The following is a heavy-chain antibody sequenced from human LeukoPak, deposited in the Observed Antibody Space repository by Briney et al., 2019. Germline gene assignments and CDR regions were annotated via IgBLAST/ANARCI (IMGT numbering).Heavy chain of an antibody. J-gene: IGHJ4*02. D-gene: IGHD6-13*01. CDR1: GGSISSSSYY. V-gene: IGHV4-39*01. CDR3: ARGVRTQQPSSFDY. CDR2: IYYSGST. Sequence: ASETLSLTRTVSGGSISSSSYYWGWIRQPPGKGLEWIGSIYYSGSTYYNPSLKSRVTISVDTSKNQFSLKLSSVTAADTAVYYCARGVRTQQPSSFDYWGQGTLVTVSS.